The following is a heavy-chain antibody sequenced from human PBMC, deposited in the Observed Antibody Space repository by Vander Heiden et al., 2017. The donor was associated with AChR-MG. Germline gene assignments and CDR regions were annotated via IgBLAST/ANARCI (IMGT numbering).Heavy chain of an antibody. CDR3: ARDRTYYYDSSGYYSFDY. V-gene: IGHV3-21*01. Sequence: EVQLVESGGGLVKPGGSLRLSCAASGFPFSSYSMNWVRQAPGKGLEWVSSISSSSSYIYYADSVKGRFTISRDNAKNSLYLQMNSLRAEDTAVYYCARDRTYYYDSSGYYSFDYWGQGTLVTVSS. CDR1: GFPFSSYS. CDR2: ISSSSSYI. J-gene: IGHJ4*02. D-gene: IGHD3-22*01.